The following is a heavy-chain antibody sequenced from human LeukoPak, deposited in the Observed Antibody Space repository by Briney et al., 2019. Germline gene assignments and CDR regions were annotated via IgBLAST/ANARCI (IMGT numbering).Heavy chain of an antibody. Sequence: PGGSLRLSCAASGFAFSSYAMTWVRQAPGKGLEWVANIKQDGSEKYYVDSVKGRFTISRDTAKNSLYLQMHSLKAEDTAVYYCAREGIAAGVDYWGQGTLVTVSS. J-gene: IGHJ4*02. CDR1: GFAFSSYA. CDR3: AREGIAAGVDY. CDR2: IKQDGSEK. V-gene: IGHV3-7*01. D-gene: IGHD6-13*01.